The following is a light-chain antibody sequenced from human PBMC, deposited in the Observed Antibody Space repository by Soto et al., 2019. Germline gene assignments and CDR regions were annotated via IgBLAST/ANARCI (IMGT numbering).Light chain of an antibody. CDR2: GAS. J-gene: IGKJ1*01. CDR3: HQFGSSSWT. CDR1: QSGSSSY. V-gene: IGKV3-20*01. Sequence: ESVLTQSPGTLSLSPGEKATLSCRDSQSGSSSYLAWYQQKPGQAPRLLIYGASSRATGIPDRFSGSGSGTDFTLTVSRLEPEDFAVYYCHQFGSSSWTSGQGTKVDIK.